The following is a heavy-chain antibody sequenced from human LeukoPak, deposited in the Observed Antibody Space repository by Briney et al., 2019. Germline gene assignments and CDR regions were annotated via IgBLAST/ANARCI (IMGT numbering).Heavy chain of an antibody. CDR1: GGTFSSYA. CDR2: ISTYNGNT. D-gene: IGHD3-3*01. Sequence: GASVKVSCKASGGTFSSYAISWVRQAPGQGLEWMGWISTYNGNTNYAQKLQGRVTMTTDTSTSTAYMELRSLRSDDTAVYYCARVNYDFWSGYYEGGWFDPWGQGTLVTVSS. CDR3: ARVNYDFWSGYYEGGWFDP. J-gene: IGHJ5*02. V-gene: IGHV1-18*01.